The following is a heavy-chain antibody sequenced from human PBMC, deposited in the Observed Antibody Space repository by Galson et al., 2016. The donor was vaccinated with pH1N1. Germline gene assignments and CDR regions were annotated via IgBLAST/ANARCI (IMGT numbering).Heavy chain of an antibody. Sequence: SLRLSCAASGFTFDDYAMHWVRQAPGKGLEWVSGISWNSGSIGYADSVKGRFTISRDNAKNSLYLQMSSLRAEDTGVYYCVRGMNVWGQGTTVTVSS. CDR2: ISWNSGSI. J-gene: IGHJ6*02. V-gene: IGHV3-9*01. CDR1: GFTFDDYA. CDR3: VRGMNV.